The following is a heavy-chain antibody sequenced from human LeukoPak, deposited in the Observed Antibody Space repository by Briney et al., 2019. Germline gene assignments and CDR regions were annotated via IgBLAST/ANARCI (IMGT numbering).Heavy chain of an antibody. J-gene: IGHJ6*02. Sequence: SETLSLTCAVYGGSFSGYYWSWIRQPPGKGLEWIGEINHSGSTNYNPSLKSRVTISVDTSKNQFPLKLSSVTAADTAVYYCARGRYYYGSGTYPMDVWGQGTTVTVSS. CDR3: ARGRYYYGSGTYPMDV. D-gene: IGHD3-10*01. V-gene: IGHV4-34*01. CDR1: GGSFSGYY. CDR2: INHSGST.